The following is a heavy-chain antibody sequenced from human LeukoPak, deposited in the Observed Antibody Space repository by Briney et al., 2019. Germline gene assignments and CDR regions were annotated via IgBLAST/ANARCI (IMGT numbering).Heavy chain of an antibody. V-gene: IGHV5-51*01. J-gene: IGHJ4*02. CDR3: ARSGYSYDPKPHVDY. CDR1: GSTFTSYW. D-gene: IGHD5-18*01. Sequence: GASLKISCQGSGSTFTSYWIGWVRQLPGKGLEWMGIIYPGDSDTSYSPSFKGQVTISADKSISTAYLQWSSLKASDTAMYYCARSGYSYDPKPHVDYGGQGTVVTVSS. CDR2: IYPGDSDT.